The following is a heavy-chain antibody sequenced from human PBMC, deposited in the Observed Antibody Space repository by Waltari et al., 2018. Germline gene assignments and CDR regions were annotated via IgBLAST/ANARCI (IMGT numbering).Heavy chain of an antibody. J-gene: IGHJ6*02. CDR2: INTDGSIT. Sequence: EVYLVESGGGLVQPGGSLRLSCAAPGIMFSSYWMHWVRQAPGQGLVWVSQINTDGSITGYADSVRGRFTISRDNAKSTLYLQMNSLRVEDTAAYYCAGARAHGMDVWGQGTTVTVSS. CDR3: AGARAHGMDV. V-gene: IGHV3-74*02. CDR1: GIMFSSYW.